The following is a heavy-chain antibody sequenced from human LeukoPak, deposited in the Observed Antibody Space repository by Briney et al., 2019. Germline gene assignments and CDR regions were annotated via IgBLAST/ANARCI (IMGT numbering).Heavy chain of an antibody. CDR1: GGSISSYY. CDR2: IYYSGST. CDR3: ARRRADYGYSSSWYVEYYFDY. V-gene: IGHV4-59*08. Sequence: SETLSLTCTVSGGSISSYYWSWIRQPPGKGLEWIGYIYYSGSTNYNPSLKSRVTISVDTSKNQFSLKLSSVTAADTAVYYCARRRADYGYSSSWYVEYYFDYWGQGTLVTVSS. J-gene: IGHJ4*02. D-gene: IGHD6-13*01.